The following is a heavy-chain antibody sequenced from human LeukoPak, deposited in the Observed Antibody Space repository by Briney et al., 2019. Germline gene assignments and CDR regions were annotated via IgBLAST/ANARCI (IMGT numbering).Heavy chain of an antibody. CDR3: ARRGAVVPAAYIDGAFDI. CDR2: ISTTGST. CDR1: GGFISSYY. V-gene: IGHV4-4*07. J-gene: IGHJ3*02. Sequence: PSETLSLTCTVSGGFISSYYCSWIRQPAGKGLEWIGRISTTGSTNYNPSLKSRVTMSVDTSKNQFSLKLSSVTAADTAVYYCARRGAVVPAAYIDGAFDIWGQGTMVTVSS. D-gene: IGHD2-2*01.